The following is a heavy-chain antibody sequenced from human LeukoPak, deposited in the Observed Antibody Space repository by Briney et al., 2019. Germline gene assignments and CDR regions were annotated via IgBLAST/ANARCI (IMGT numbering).Heavy chain of an antibody. Sequence: GGSLRLSCAASGFTFSSYEMNWVRQAPGKGLEWVSYISSSSSTVYYADSVKGRFTVSRDNAKNSLYLQMNSLRAEDTAVYYCARDSAYYDFWSGYYFWGQGTLVTVSS. V-gene: IGHV3-48*01. J-gene: IGHJ4*02. CDR1: GFTFSSYE. D-gene: IGHD3-3*01. CDR3: ARDSAYYDFWSGYYF. CDR2: ISSSSSTV.